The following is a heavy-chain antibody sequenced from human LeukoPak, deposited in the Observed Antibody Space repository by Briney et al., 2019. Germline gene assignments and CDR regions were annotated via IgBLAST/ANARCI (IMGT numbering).Heavy chain of an antibody. CDR1: GYTFTSYD. D-gene: IGHD3-3*01. J-gene: IGHJ6*02. CDR2: MNPNSGNT. Sequence: GASVKVSCKASGYTFTSYDINWVRQATGQGLEWMGWMNPNSGNTGYAQKFQGRVTMTRNTSISTAYMELSSLRSEDTAVYYCARVPLRFWSGYCIRLNGMDVWGQGTTVTVSS. V-gene: IGHV1-8*01. CDR3: ARVPLRFWSGYCIRLNGMDV.